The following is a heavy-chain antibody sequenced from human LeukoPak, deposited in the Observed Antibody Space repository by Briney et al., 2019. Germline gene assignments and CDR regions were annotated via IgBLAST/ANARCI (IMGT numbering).Heavy chain of an antibody. CDR2: IDGSGGST. Sequence: PGGSLRLSRTASGFTFSSQAMTWVRQAPGKGLYWGSSIDGSGGSTFYEACVKGRFNISRDHSKNTLYLQMNSLRAEDTAVYYCAKLGISDGIDYWGQGTLVTVSS. CDR1: GFTFSSQA. D-gene: IGHD1-14*01. J-gene: IGHJ4*02. CDR3: AKLGISDGIDY. V-gene: IGHV3-23*01.